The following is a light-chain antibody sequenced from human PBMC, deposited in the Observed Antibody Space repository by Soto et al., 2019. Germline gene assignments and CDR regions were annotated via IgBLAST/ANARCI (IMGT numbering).Light chain of an antibody. CDR1: QSISSW. J-gene: IGKJ4*01. CDR3: QQYNSYSPLT. V-gene: IGKV1-5*01. Sequence: DMKMTQSPSTLSASVGDRVTITCRASQSISSWLAWYQQKPGKAPKLLIYDASILESGVPSRFSGSGSGTEFTLTISSLQPDDFATYYCQQYNSYSPLTFGGGTNV. CDR2: DAS.